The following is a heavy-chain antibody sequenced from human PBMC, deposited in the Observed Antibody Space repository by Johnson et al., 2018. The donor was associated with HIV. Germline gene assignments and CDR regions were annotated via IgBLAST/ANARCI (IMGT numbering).Heavy chain of an antibody. V-gene: IGHV3-30*03. CDR3: AREYYYDSSGYNAFDI. D-gene: IGHD3-22*01. J-gene: IGHJ3*02. CDR1: GFTFSSYA. CDR2: IYYDGTNK. Sequence: QVQLVESGGGLIQPGGSLRLSCAASGFTFSSYAMHWVRQAPGKGLEWVAIIYYDGTNKYYADSVKGRFTISRDNSKNTLYLQMNSLRAEDTAVYYCAREYYYDSSGYNAFDIWGLGTMVTVSS.